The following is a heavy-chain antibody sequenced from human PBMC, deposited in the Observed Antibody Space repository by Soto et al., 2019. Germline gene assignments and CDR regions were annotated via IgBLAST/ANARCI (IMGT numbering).Heavy chain of an antibody. V-gene: IGHV5-51*01. CDR2: IYPGDSDT. CDR3: ARPSHSGYSYGYGFDY. Sequence: GESLKISCKGSGYSFTSYWIGWVRQMPGKGLEWMGIIYPGDSDTRYSPSFQGQVTISADKSISTAYLQWSSLKASDTAMYYCARPSHSGYSYGYGFDYWGQGTLVTVSS. D-gene: IGHD5-18*01. CDR1: GYSFTSYW. J-gene: IGHJ4*02.